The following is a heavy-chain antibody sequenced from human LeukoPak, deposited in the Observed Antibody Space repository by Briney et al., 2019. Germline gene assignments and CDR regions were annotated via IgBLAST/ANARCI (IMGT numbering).Heavy chain of an antibody. V-gene: IGHV3-74*01. Sequence: GGSLRLSCAASGLSFSTQRMHWVRQAPGKGLVWVSYINIDERITGYADSVKGRFTISRDNAKNTLYLQMNSLRAEDTAIYYCFREGGDWGQGTLVTVSS. J-gene: IGHJ4*02. D-gene: IGHD3-10*01. CDR3: FREGGD. CDR2: INIDERIT. CDR1: GLSFSTQR.